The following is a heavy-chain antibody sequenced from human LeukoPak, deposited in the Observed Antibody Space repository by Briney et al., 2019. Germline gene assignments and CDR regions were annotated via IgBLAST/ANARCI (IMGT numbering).Heavy chain of an antibody. J-gene: IGHJ6*03. CDR3: ARGVADYYYYMDV. V-gene: IGHV4-34*01. CDR1: GGSFSGYY. D-gene: IGHD2-15*01. Sequence: PSGTLSLTCAVYGGSFSGYYWSWIRQPPGKGLEWIGEINHSGSTNYNPSLKSRVTISVDTSKNRFSLKLSSVTAADTAVYYCARGVADYYYYMDVWGKGTTVTVSS. CDR2: INHSGST.